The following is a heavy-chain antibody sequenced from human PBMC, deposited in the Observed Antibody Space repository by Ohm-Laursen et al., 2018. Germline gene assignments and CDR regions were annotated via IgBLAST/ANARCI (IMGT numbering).Heavy chain of an antibody. Sequence: SLRLSCTASGFTFSNAWMSWVRQAPGKGLEWVGRIKSKTDGGTTDYAAPVKGRFTISRDDSKNTLYLQMNSLKTEDTAVYYCTPLVGATLFDIWGQGTMVTVSS. J-gene: IGHJ3*02. CDR3: TPLVGATLFDI. CDR2: IKSKTDGGTT. V-gene: IGHV3-15*01. CDR1: GFTFSNAW. D-gene: IGHD1-26*01.